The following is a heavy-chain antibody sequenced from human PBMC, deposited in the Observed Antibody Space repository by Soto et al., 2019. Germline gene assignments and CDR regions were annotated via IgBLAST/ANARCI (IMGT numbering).Heavy chain of an antibody. D-gene: IGHD1-26*01. CDR1: GFTFNSYG. J-gene: IGHJ6*02. CDR3: AKDLGSWAPLGMDV. CDR2: ISYDGSNK. V-gene: IGHV3-30*18. Sequence: GGPLRLSCAASGFTFNSYGMHWVRQAPGKGLEWVAVISYDGSNKYYADSVKGRFTISRDNSKNTLYLHMNSLRAEDTAVYYCAKDLGSWAPLGMDVWGQGATVTVSS.